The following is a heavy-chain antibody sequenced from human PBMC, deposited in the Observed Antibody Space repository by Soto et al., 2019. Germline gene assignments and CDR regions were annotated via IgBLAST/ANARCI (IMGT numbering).Heavy chain of an antibody. Sequence: GGSLRLSCGASGFTFSRVSMNWVRQVPGKWLEWVASISSASSETWYADSVKGRFIISRDNAQTSLFLQMNTLRPEDSAIYYCARVAYWGPGTQVTAPQ. CDR1: GFTFSRVS. J-gene: IGHJ4*02. CDR2: ISSASSET. CDR3: ARVAY. V-gene: IGHV3-21*01.